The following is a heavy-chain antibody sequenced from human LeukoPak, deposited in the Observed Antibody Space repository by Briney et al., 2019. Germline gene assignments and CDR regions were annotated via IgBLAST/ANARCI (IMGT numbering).Heavy chain of an antibody. D-gene: IGHD1-26*01. J-gene: IGHJ3*02. CDR1: GGTFSSYA. CDR2: IIPIFGTA. V-gene: IGHV1-69*05. Sequence: SVKVSCKASGGTFSSYAISWVRQAPGQGLEWMGGIIPIFGTANYAQKFQGRVTITTDESTSTAYMELSRLRSDDTAVYYCARSPTKYSGSYYAGDAFDIWGQGTMVTVSS. CDR3: ARSPTKYSGSYYAGDAFDI.